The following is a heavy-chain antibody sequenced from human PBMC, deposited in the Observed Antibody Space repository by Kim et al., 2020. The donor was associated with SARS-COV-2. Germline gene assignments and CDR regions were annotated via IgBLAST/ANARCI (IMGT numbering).Heavy chain of an antibody. J-gene: IGHJ3*01. CDR3: VRQVIIGWFNFDF. V-gene: IGHV4-38-2*02. D-gene: IGHD6-19*01. Sequence: SETLSLTCTVSGFSISPGDYCGWLRQSPGKGLFLLGSMSHSGNTYFNPSLKTRFTISVDTSKNQFSLKMTSATAADTAVYYCVRQVIIGWFNFDFLGQWT. CDR1: GFSISPGDY. CDR2: MSHSGNT.